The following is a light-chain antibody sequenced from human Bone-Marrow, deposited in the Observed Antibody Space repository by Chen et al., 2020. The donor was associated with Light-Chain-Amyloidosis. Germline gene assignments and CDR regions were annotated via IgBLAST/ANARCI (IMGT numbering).Light chain of an antibody. CDR1: SGSVSTGYY. CDR2: NTD. J-gene: IGLJ3*02. Sequence: QTVVTQEPSFSVSPGGTVTLTCGLSSGSVSTGYYPSWYQQTPGQAPRTLIYNTDTRSSGVPDRLSGSILGNKAALTISGAQADDESDYYCGLYLGSGVWVFGGGTKLTVL. CDR3: GLYLGSGVWV. V-gene: IGLV8-61*01.